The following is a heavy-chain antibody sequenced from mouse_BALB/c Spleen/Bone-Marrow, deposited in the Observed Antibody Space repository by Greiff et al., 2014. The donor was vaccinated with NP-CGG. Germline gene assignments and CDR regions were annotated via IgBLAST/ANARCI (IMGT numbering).Heavy chain of an antibody. CDR2: IDPENGNT. CDR3: APIHDGYYVAWFAY. D-gene: IGHD2-3*01. Sequence: VQLQQSGAELVRPGALVKLSCKASGFNIKDYYMHWVKQRPEQGLEWIGWIDPENGNTIYDPKFQGKASITADTSSNTAYLQLSSLTSEDTAVYYCAPIHDGYYVAWFAYWGQGTLVTVSA. CDR1: GFNIKDYY. V-gene: IGHV14-1*02. J-gene: IGHJ3*01.